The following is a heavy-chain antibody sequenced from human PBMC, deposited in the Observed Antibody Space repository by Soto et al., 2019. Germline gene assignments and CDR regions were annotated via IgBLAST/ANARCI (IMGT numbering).Heavy chain of an antibody. Sequence: QITLKESGPTLVKPTQTLTLTCTFSGFSLSTSGVGVGWIRQPPGKALEWLALIYWDDDKRYSPSLKNRLTITKDTSKNPVVLTMTNMDPVDTATYYCAHSPRITVTTLYYFDYWGQGTLVTVSS. D-gene: IGHD4-17*01. CDR3: AHSPRITVTTLYYFDY. V-gene: IGHV2-5*02. J-gene: IGHJ4*02. CDR2: IYWDDDK. CDR1: GFSLSTSGVG.